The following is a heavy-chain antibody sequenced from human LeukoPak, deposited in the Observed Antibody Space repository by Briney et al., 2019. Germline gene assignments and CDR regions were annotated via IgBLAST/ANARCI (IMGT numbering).Heavy chain of an antibody. J-gene: IGHJ5*02. CDR2: MYYSGST. D-gene: IGHD3-3*01. V-gene: IGHV4-39*01. CDR1: GGSISNSNYY. CDR3: ATRRDFWSGFGGPLEMFGP. Sequence: SQTLSLTCTVSGGSISNSNYYWAWVRQPPGKGLEWIGCMYYSGSTYYNPSLKSRVTISVDTSKNQFSLKLSSVTAADTAVYYCATRRDFWSGFGGPLEMFGPWGQGILVTVSS.